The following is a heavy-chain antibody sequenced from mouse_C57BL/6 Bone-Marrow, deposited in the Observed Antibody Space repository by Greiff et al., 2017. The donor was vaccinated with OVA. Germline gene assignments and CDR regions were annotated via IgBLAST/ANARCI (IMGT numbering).Heavy chain of an antibody. CDR2: IFPASGST. Sequence: QVQLQQSGPELVRPGTSVKMSCKASGYTFFTYWMNWVKQRPGQGLEWIGQIFPASGSTYYNEKYKDKAALTVDTSYSTAYMQLSSRTSEDPAVYCCARYGDYYGSSGDFDYWGQGTTLTVSS. J-gene: IGHJ2*01. CDR1: GYTFFTYW. V-gene: IGHV1-70*01. CDR3: ARYGDYYGSSGDFDY. D-gene: IGHD1-1*01.